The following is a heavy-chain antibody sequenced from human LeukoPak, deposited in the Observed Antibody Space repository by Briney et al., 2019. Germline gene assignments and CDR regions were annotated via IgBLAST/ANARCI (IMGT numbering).Heavy chain of an antibody. CDR2: ISRYSDST. D-gene: IGHD1-26*01. CDR3: VKDIGSGSYRYGGYFDY. Sequence: NPGGSLRLSCAASGFPFDDKAMHWVRQAPGKGLEWVAGISRYSDSTGYADSVKGRLPISRDNAKNSLYPQMHSLSAEDMAVYYCVKDIGSGSYRYGGYFDYWGQGTLVTVSS. CDR1: GFPFDDKA. V-gene: IGHV3-9*03. J-gene: IGHJ4*02.